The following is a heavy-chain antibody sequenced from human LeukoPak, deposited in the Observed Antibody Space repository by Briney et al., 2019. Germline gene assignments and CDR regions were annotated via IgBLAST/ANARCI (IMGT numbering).Heavy chain of an antibody. CDR1: GGSISSSSYY. D-gene: IGHD3-10*01. Sequence: SETLSLTCTVSGGSISSSSYYWGWIRQPPGKGLEWIGSIYYSGSTYYNPSPKSRVTISVDTSKNQFSLKLSSVTAADTAVYYCARRLSASMVRGATLNYFDYWGQGTLVTDSS. V-gene: IGHV4-39*01. J-gene: IGHJ4*02. CDR3: ARRLSASMVRGATLNYFDY. CDR2: IYYSGST.